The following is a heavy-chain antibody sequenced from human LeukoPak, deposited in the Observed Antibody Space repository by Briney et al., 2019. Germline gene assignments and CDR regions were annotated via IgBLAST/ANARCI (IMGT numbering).Heavy chain of an antibody. J-gene: IGHJ4*02. CDR1: GFTFSSYG. CDR3: AKDKAPGSWHTPSDF. D-gene: IGHD6-13*01. Sequence: GGSLRLSCAASGFTFSSYGMHWVRQAPGKGLEWVAVIWYDGSNKYYADSVKSRFTISRDNSKNTLYLQMNSPRADDTAKYYCAKDKAPGSWHTPSDFWGQGTLVTVSS. CDR2: IWYDGSNK. V-gene: IGHV3-33*06.